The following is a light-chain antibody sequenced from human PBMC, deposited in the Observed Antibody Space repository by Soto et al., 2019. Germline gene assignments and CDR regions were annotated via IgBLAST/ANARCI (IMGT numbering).Light chain of an antibody. Sequence: QSALTQPRSVSGSPGQSVTISCTGTSSDVGGYNYVSGYQQHPGKAPKLMIYDVSKRPSGVPDRFSGSKSGNTASLTISGLQAEDEADYYCCSYAGSYTFDVFGTGTKLTV. CDR3: CSYAGSYTFDV. CDR2: DVS. V-gene: IGLV2-11*01. J-gene: IGLJ1*01. CDR1: SSDVGGYNY.